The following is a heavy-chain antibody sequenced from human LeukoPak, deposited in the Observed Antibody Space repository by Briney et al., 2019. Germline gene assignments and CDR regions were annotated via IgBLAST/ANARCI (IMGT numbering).Heavy chain of an antibody. V-gene: IGHV1-2*02. D-gene: IGHD4-23*01. CDR2: INPNSGET. CDR1: GYTFIDHY. J-gene: IGHJ3*02. Sequence: GASVKVSCKASGYTFIDHYIHWVRQAPGQGLEWMGWINPNSGETKFAQNFRGRVTMTRDTPISTSYMELSNLRSDDAAVYYCARELGSYGGNAFDIWGQGTLVTVSS. CDR3: ARELGSYGGNAFDI.